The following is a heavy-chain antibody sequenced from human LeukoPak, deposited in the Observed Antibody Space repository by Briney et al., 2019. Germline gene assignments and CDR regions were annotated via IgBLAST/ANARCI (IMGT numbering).Heavy chain of an antibody. CDR2: ISAYNGNT. J-gene: IGHJ4*02. Sequence: ASVKVSCKASGYTFTSYGISWVRQAPGQGLEWMGWISAYNGNTNYAQKLQGRVTMTTDTSTSTAYMELRSLRSDDTAVYYCAREQGYYDSSGYGDYWGQGTLVTVSS. CDR1: GYTFTSYG. CDR3: AREQGYYDSSGYGDY. D-gene: IGHD3-22*01. V-gene: IGHV1-18*01.